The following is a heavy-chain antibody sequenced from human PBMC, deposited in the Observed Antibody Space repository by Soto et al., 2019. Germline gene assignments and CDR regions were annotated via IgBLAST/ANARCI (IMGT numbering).Heavy chain of an antibody. CDR3: ARDFYGGYTYGTGDY. CDR2: IHGDGGKI. J-gene: IGHJ4*02. V-gene: IGHV3-7*01. CDR1: GFMFSAYW. D-gene: IGHD5-18*01. Sequence: GGSLRLSCAASGFMFSAYWMSWVRQAPGKGLEWVANIHGDGGKIYYVDSVKGRFTISRDNAKRSLYLQMNSLRAEDTAVYYCARDFYGGYTYGTGDYWGQGALVTVS.